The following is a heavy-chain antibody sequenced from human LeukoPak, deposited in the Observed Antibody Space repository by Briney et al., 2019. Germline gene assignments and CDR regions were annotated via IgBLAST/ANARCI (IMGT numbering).Heavy chain of an antibody. Sequence: ASVKVSCKASGYTFTGYYMHWVRQAPGQGLEWMGRINPNSGGTNYAQKFQGRVTMTRDTSISTAYMELSRLRSDDTAMYYCARDPLVGVRITGTVWFDPWGQGTLVTVSS. CDR1: GYTFTGYY. V-gene: IGHV1-2*06. CDR3: ARDPLVGVRITGTVWFDP. J-gene: IGHJ5*02. D-gene: IGHD1-7*01. CDR2: INPNSGGT.